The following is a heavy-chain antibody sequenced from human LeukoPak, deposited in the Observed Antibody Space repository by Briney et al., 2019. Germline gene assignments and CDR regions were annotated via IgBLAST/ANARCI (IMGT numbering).Heavy chain of an antibody. J-gene: IGHJ4*02. CDR1: GGSISSYS. Sequence: PSETLSLTCTVSGGSISSYSWSWIRQPPGKGLEWIGYIYYSGSTNYNPSLKSRVTLSVDTSKNQFSLKLSSVTAADTAVYYCARPSLPYYYDSSGYLYWGQGTLVTVSS. V-gene: IGHV4-59*08. CDR2: IYYSGST. CDR3: ARPSLPYYYDSSGYLY. D-gene: IGHD3-22*01.